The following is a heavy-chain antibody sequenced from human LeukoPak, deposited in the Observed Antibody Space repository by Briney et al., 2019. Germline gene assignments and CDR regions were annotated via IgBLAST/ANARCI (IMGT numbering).Heavy chain of an antibody. CDR3: AREPDYGDGWGYFDY. D-gene: IGHD4-17*01. V-gene: IGHV4-30-4*01. CDR2: IYYSGST. Sequence: KPSETLSLTCTVSGGSISSGDYYWSWIRQPPGKGLEWIGYIYYSGSTYYNPSLKSRVTISVDTSKNQLSLKLSSVTAADTAVYYCAREPDYGDGWGYFDYWGQGTLVTVSS. J-gene: IGHJ4*02. CDR1: GGSISSGDYY.